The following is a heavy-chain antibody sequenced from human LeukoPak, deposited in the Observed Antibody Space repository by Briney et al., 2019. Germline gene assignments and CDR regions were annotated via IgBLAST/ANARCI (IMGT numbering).Heavy chain of an antibody. CDR2: ISPHNGNR. V-gene: IGHV1-18*01. J-gene: IGHJ4*02. CDR3: ERTGYGSGRDDFDF. CDR1: GYTFTRYG. Sequence: ASVKVSCMTSGYTFTRYGVSWVRQAPGQGLEWMGWISPHNGNRDYAQKFKDRVTMTTDTSTNTVYLEMRRPRPDATDMYSCERTGYGSGRDDFDFWGQGTLVTVSS. D-gene: IGHD3-10*01.